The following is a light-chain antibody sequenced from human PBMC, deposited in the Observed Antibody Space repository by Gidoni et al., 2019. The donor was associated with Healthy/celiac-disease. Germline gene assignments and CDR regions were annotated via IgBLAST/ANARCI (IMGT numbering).Light chain of an antibody. J-gene: IGKJ3*01. CDR2: GAS. V-gene: IGKV3-15*01. CDR3: QHDNNWLA. CDR1: QSVSSN. Sequence: DIVMTQSPAPLSVSPGESATLSCRASQSVSSNLAWYQQKPGQAPRLFIYGASTSAIGIPARFSGSGSGTEFTLTISSLQSEDFAVYYCQHDNNWLAFGPGTKVDIK.